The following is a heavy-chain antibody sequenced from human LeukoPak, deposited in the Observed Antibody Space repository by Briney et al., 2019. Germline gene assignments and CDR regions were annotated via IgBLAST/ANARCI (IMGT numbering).Heavy chain of an antibody. CDR1: GGSISSHY. J-gene: IGHJ6*02. D-gene: IGHD6-19*01. V-gene: IGHV4-59*08. CDR3: ARQVGRSGWSYYYGMDV. Sequence: SETLSLTCTVSGGSISSHYWSWIRQPPGKGLEWIGYIYYSGSTNYNPSLKSRVTISVDTSKNQFSLKLSSVTAADTAVYYCARQVGRSGWSYYYGMDVWGQGTTVTVSS. CDR2: IYYSGST.